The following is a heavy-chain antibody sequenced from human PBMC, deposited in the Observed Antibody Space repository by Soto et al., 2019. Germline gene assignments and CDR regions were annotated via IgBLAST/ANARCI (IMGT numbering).Heavy chain of an antibody. D-gene: IGHD1-1*01. V-gene: IGHV1-18*01. J-gene: IGHJ4*02. CDR2: ISAHNGNT. CDR1: GYAFTTYG. CDR3: ARGRYGDY. Sequence: VHLVQSGAEVKKPGASVKVSCQASGYAFTTYGITWVRQDPGQGLEWMGWISAHNGNTNYAQKLQGRVTVTRDTSTSTAYMELRSLRSDDTAVYYCARGRYGDYWGQGALVTVSS.